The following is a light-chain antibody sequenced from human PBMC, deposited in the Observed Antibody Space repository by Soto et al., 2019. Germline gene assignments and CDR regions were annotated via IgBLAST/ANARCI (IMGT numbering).Light chain of an antibody. CDR1: QDISIW. J-gene: IGKJ4*01. V-gene: IGKV1-12*01. Sequence: DIQMTQSPSSVSASVGDRVTITCRTSQDISIWLAWYQQEPGKAPKLLIYAASSLQSGVPSRFSGSGSGTDFTLTISSLQPEDFATYYCQPANSFPLTFGGGTKVEIK. CDR2: AAS. CDR3: QPANSFPLT.